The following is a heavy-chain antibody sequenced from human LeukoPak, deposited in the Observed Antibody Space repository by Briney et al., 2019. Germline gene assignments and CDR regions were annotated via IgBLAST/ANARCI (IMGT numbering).Heavy chain of an antibody. D-gene: IGHD2/OR15-2a*01. J-gene: IGHJ4*02. CDR2: IYYSGST. Sequence: SETLSLTCTVSGGSISSYYWSWIRQPPGKGLEWIGHIYYSGSTNYNPSLKSRVTISIDTSKNQFSPKLSSVTAADTAVYYCARDVNMDYWGQGTLVTVSS. CDR1: GGSISSYY. CDR3: ARDVNMDY. V-gene: IGHV4-59*01.